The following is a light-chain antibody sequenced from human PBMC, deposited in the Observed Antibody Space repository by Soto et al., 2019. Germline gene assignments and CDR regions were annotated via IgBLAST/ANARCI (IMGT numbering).Light chain of an antibody. V-gene: IGKV1-27*01. CDR2: AAS. J-gene: IGKJ3*01. Sequence: DIQMTQSPSSLSASVGDRVTITCRASQGISKSLAWYQQMPGKVPKLLIYAASTLQSGVSSRFSGSGSGTDFTLTVRGLQPEDVATYYCQNYKSVPQTFGPGTKVDIK. CDR3: QNYKSVPQT. CDR1: QGISKS.